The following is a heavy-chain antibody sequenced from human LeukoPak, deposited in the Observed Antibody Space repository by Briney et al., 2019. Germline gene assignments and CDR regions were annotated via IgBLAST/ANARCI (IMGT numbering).Heavy chain of an antibody. Sequence: GGSLRLSCAASGFTVSSNYMNWVRQAPGKGLEWVSVIYSGGSTYYADSVKGRFTISRDNSKNTLYLQMNTLRAEDTAVYYCASPPRGVWGQGTLVTVSS. CDR2: IYSGGST. J-gene: IGHJ4*02. D-gene: IGHD3-16*01. V-gene: IGHV3-53*01. CDR1: GFTVSSNY. CDR3: ASPPRGV.